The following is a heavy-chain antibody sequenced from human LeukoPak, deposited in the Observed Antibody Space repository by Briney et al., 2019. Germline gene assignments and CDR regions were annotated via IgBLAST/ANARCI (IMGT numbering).Heavy chain of an antibody. D-gene: IGHD3-10*01. CDR1: GGSISSGSYY. CDR2: IYTSGST. CDR3: ARGSQETWFGELNAFDI. V-gene: IGHV4-61*02. Sequence: SETLSLTCTVSGGSISSGSYYWSWIRQPAGKGLEWIGRIYTSGSTNYNPSLKSRVTISVDTSKNQFSLKLSSVTAADTAVYYCARGSQETWFGELNAFDIWGQGTMVTVSS. J-gene: IGHJ3*02.